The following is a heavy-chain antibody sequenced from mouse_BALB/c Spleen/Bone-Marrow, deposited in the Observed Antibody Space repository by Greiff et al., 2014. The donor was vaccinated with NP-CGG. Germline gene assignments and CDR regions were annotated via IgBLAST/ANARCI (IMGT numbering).Heavy chain of an antibody. D-gene: IGHD4-1*01. J-gene: IGHJ2*01. CDR3: ARDLDGTGVFDY. V-gene: IGHV5-15*02. Sequence: EVHLVESGGGLVQTGGSRKLSCAASGFTFSDYGMAWVRPAPGKGPEWVAFISNLAYSISYADTVTGRFTISRENVKNTLYLEMSSLRSEDTAMYYCARDLDGTGVFDYWGQGTTLTVSS. CDR1: GFTFSDYG. CDR2: ISNLAYSI.